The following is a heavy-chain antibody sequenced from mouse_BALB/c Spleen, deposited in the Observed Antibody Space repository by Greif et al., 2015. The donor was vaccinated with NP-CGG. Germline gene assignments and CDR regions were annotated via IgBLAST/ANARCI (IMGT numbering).Heavy chain of an antibody. Sequence: EVKVVESGGGLVKPGGSLKLSCAASGFAFSSNDMSWVRQTPEKRLEWVAYISSGGGSAYYPDTVKGRSTISRDNAKNPLYLQMSSLKSEDTAMYYCARSLLRPLFDYWGQGTTLTVSS. CDR3: ARSLLRPLFDY. V-gene: IGHV5-12-1*01. CDR2: ISSGGGSA. CDR1: GFAFSSND. J-gene: IGHJ2*01. D-gene: IGHD1-2*01.